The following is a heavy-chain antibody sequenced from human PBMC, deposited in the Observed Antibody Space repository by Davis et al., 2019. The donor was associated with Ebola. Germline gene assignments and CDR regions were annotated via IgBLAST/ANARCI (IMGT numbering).Heavy chain of an antibody. D-gene: IGHD3-22*01. CDR1: GYRFTSYY. Sequence: ASVTVSCKASGYRFTSYYMHWVRQAPGQVLEWMGIINPITGGTSYAQNFQVRVNMTRDTSTSTVYMELSSLRSEDTAVYYCAREGGRYYDSSGYVFDIWGQGTMVKVSS. J-gene: IGHJ3*02. V-gene: IGHV1-46*01. CDR3: AREGGRYYDSSGYVFDI. CDR2: INPITGGT.